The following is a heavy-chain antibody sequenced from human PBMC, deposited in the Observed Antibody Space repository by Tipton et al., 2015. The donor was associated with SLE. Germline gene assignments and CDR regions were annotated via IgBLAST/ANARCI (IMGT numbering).Heavy chain of an antibody. J-gene: IGHJ4*02. CDR1: SGSITGHY. V-gene: IGHV4-59*11. Sequence: TLSLTCNVSSGSITGHYWSWIRQPPGKGLEWIGYIYYTGSTYYNLSLRGRATISLDTSRRQFFLKLSAVTAAYTAVYYCARQSVAVAGKGYFDYWGQGTLVPVTS. D-gene: IGHD6-19*01. CDR3: ARQSVAVAGKGYFDY. CDR2: IYYTGST.